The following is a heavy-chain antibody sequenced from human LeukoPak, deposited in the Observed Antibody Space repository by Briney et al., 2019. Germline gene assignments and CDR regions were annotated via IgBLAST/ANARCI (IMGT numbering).Heavy chain of an antibody. D-gene: IGHD1-26*01. CDR3: AFEIGRSQGAFDI. V-gene: IGHV3-33*01. CDR1: GFTFSKYA. CDR2: IWNDGSDE. Sequence: PGGSLRLSCAASGFTFSKYAMHWVRQTPGKGLEWVAAIWNDGSDENYADSVKGRFTISGDNSKSTLYLQMNSLRAEDTAVYYCAFEIGRSQGAFDIWVQGTMITASS. J-gene: IGHJ3*02.